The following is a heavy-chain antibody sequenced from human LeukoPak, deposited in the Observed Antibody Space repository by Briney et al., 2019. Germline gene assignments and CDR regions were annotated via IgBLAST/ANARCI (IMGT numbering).Heavy chain of an antibody. D-gene: IGHD5-24*01. Sequence: ASVKVSCKASGYTFTGYYMHWVRQAPGQGLEWMGWINPNSGGTNYAQKFQGWVTMIRDTSISTAYMELSRLRSDDTAVYYCARAGTVEMTPLDYWGQGTLVTVSS. CDR3: ARAGTVEMTPLDY. J-gene: IGHJ4*02. CDR2: INPNSGGT. V-gene: IGHV1-2*04. CDR1: GYTFTGYY.